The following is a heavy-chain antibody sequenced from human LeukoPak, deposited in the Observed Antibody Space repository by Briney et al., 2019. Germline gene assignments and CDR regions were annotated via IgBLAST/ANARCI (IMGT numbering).Heavy chain of an antibody. Sequence: GGSLRLSCAASGFTFSSYWMHWVRHAPGKGLVCVARINSDGSSTTYADPVRGRFTTSRDNPKNTLYLQMNSLRAEDTAVYYCARGRGGNSAFDFWGQGTLVTVSS. D-gene: IGHD4-23*01. CDR3: ARGRGGNSAFDF. J-gene: IGHJ4*02. CDR2: INSDGSST. V-gene: IGHV3-74*01. CDR1: GFTFSSYW.